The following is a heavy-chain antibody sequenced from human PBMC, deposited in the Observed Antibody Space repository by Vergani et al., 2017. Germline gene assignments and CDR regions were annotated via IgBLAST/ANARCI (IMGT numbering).Heavy chain of an antibody. D-gene: IGHD6-13*01. V-gene: IGHV1-69*01. J-gene: IGHJ5*02. CDR3: ARDLLSRAAAAGTGYWFDP. CDR1: GYTFTSYY. CDR2: IIPIFGTA. Sequence: QVQLVQSGAEVKKPGASVKVSCKASGYTFTSYYMHWVRQAPGQGLEWMGGIIPIFGTANYAQKFQGRVTITADESTSTAYMELSSLRSEDTAVYYCARDLLSRAAAAGTGYWFDPWGQGTLVTVSS.